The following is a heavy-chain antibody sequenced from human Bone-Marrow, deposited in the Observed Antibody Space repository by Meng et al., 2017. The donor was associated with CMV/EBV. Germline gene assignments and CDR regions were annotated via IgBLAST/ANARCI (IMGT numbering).Heavy chain of an antibody. CDR3: ARDADIVVVPAYFDY. V-gene: IGHV3-21*01. J-gene: IGHJ4*02. CDR2: ISSSSSYI. CDR1: GFSFSNYA. Sequence: GGSLRLSCAASGFSFSNYAMHWVCQAPGKGLEWVSSISSSSSYIYYADSVKGRFTISRDNAKNSLYLQMNSLRAEDTAVYYCARDADIVVVPAYFDYWGQGTLVTVSS. D-gene: IGHD2-2*01.